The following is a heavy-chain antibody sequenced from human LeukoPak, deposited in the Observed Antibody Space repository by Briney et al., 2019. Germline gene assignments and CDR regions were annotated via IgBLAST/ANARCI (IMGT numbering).Heavy chain of an antibody. Sequence: PGGSLRLSCAASGFTFSDYYMSWIRQAPGKGLEWVSYISSSGDTIYYADSVKGRFTISRDNAKNSLDLQMSSLRVEDTAVYYCARENHIDFDYWGQGTLVTVSS. CDR1: GFTFSDYY. CDR2: ISSSGDTI. CDR3: ARENHIDFDY. V-gene: IGHV3-11*01. J-gene: IGHJ4*02. D-gene: IGHD5-12*01.